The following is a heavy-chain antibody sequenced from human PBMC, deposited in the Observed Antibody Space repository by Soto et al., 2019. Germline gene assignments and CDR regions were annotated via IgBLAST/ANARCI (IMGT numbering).Heavy chain of an antibody. J-gene: IGHJ6*02. V-gene: IGHV4-34*01. CDR3: VRGQPHRITIFEVVIRSYDYGMDV. CDR1: GGSFTGYY. CDR2: INYRGSS. Sequence: SETLSLTCAVCGGSFTGYYWTWIRQTPGKGLEWIGEINYRGSSYYNPSLESRISMAVDTSKNQFSLKLRSVTAADTAVYFCVRGQPHRITIFEVVIRSYDYGMDVWGQGTTVTVSS. D-gene: IGHD3-3*02.